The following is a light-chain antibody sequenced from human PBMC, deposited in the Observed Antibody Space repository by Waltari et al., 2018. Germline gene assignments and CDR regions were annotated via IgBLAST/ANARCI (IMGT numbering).Light chain of an antibody. J-gene: IGKJ3*01. CDR3: MQALQTPFT. CDR2: LGY. Sequence: DTVMTQSPLSLPVTPGEPASISCRSSQSLLHSNGYNYLDWYLQKPGPSPQLLIYLGYNRASGVPDRFSGSGSGTDFTLKISRVEAEDVGVYYCMQALQTPFTFGPGTKVDIK. V-gene: IGKV2-28*01. CDR1: QSLLHSNGYNY.